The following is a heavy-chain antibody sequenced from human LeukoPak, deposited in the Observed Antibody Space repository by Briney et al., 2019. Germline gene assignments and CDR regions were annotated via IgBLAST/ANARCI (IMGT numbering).Heavy chain of an antibody. J-gene: IGHJ4*02. CDR1: GYTLTGYY. Sequence: ASVKVSCKASGYTLTGYYLHWVRQAPGQGLEWMGWINPNTGATHSAQKFQGRITMTRDSSISTAYMDLSRLRSDDTAVYYCARDRVGSGWPRPYYFEVWGQGTLVTVSS. V-gene: IGHV1-2*02. CDR3: ARDRVGSGWPRPYYFEV. CDR2: INPNTGAT. D-gene: IGHD6-19*01.